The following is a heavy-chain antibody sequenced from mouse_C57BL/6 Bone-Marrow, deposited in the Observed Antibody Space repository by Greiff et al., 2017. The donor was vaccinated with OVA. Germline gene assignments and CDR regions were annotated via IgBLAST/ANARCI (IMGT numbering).Heavy chain of an antibody. CDR1: GYTFTSYW. CDR3: ARSDTVVARGCAY. Sequence: QVQLQQPGAELVKPGASVKLSCKASGYTFTSYWMHWVKQRPGRGLEWIGRIDPNSGGTKYNEKFKSKATLTVDKPSSTAYMQLSSRTSEDSAVYYCARSDTVVARGCAYWGQGTLVTVSA. D-gene: IGHD1-1*01. V-gene: IGHV1-72*01. J-gene: IGHJ3*01. CDR2: IDPNSGGT.